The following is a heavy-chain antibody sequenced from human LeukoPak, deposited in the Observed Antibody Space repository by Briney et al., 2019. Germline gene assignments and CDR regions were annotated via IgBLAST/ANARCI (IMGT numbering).Heavy chain of an antibody. CDR1: GFAFSSYS. Sequence: PGGSLRLSCAASGFAFSSYSMNWVRQAPGKGLEWISHIGISSGNTKYADSVKGRFTISRDKARNSLYLQMNSLRVEDTAMYYCARDHRYAFDNWGHGTLVTVSS. V-gene: IGHV3-48*01. CDR2: IGISSGNT. D-gene: IGHD5-12*01. CDR3: ARDHRYAFDN. J-gene: IGHJ4*01.